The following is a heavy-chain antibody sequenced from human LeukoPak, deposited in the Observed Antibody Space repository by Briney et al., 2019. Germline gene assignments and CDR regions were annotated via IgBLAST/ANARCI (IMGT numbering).Heavy chain of an antibody. J-gene: IGHJ4*02. CDR3: ARDGEPNVSYDY. D-gene: IGHD3-10*01. CDR2: IRSTANGYAT. V-gene: IGHV3-73*01. CDR1: GFTFSGSA. Sequence: GGSLRLSCAASGFTFSGSALHWVRQASGKGLEWVGRIRSTANGYATAYAASVKGRFTISRDDSKNTAYLQMDSLKTEDTAVYYCARDGEPNVSYDYWGQGTLVTVSS.